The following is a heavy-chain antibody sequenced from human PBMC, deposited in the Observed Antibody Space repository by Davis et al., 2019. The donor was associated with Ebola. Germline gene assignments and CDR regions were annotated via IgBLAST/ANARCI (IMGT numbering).Heavy chain of an antibody. CDR1: GFTFSDYY. V-gene: IGHV3-7*01. CDR2: IKQDGSEK. D-gene: IGHD6-19*01. Sequence: GGSLRLSCAASGFTFSDYYMSWIRQAPGKGLEWVANIKQDGSEKYYVDSVKGRFTISRDNAKNSLYLQMNSLRAEDTAVYYCAIAPGIAVAPRGMDVWGQGTTVTVSS. J-gene: IGHJ6*02. CDR3: AIAPGIAVAPRGMDV.